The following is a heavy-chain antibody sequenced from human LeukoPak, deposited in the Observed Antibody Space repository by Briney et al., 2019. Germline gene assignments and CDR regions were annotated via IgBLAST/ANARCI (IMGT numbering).Heavy chain of an antibody. D-gene: IGHD5-12*01. J-gene: IGHJ4*02. V-gene: IGHV1-8*03. Sequence: ASVKVSCKASGYTFSSYDVNWVRQATGQGLEWMGWMNPNSGNTGYAQKFQGRVTISRNTSITTAYMDLSGLTSEDTAVYYCASYSGYAQWGQGTLVTVSS. CDR1: GYTFSSYD. CDR3: ASYSGYAQ. CDR2: MNPNSGNT.